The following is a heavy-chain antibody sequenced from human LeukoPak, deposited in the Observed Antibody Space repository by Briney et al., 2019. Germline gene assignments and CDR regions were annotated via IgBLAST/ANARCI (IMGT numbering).Heavy chain of an antibody. CDR3: AREGPYSSSND. Sequence: GGSLRLSCGASGFTFSSYSMNWVRQAPGKGLEWVSFISTSGAAIYYADSVKGRFTISRDNAKNSLYLQMSSLRAEDTAVYYCAREGPYSSSNDWGRGTLVTVSS. CDR2: ISTSGAAI. CDR1: GFTFSSYS. J-gene: IGHJ4*02. V-gene: IGHV3-48*01. D-gene: IGHD6-6*01.